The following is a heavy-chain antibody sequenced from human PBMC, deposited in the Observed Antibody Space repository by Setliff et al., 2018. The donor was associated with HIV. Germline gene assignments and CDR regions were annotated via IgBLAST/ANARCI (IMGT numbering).Heavy chain of an antibody. CDR1: GGSMSRFY. CDR3: ARTKADGYNGVFDS. V-gene: IGHV4-30-4*08. J-gene: IGHJ4*02. D-gene: IGHD5-12*01. CDR2: IYYSGST. Sequence: SETLSLTCTVSGGSMSRFYWSWIRQPPGKGLEWIGNIYYSGSTYYNPSLKSRVTISVDTSKNRFSLRLTSVTAADTAVYYSARTKADGYNGVFDSWGQGTLVTVSS.